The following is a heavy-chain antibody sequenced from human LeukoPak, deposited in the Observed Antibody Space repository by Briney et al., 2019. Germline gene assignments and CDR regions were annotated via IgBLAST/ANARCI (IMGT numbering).Heavy chain of an antibody. CDR3: AKSGIERELLEY. D-gene: IGHD3-10*01. CDR1: GFTFSSYG. J-gene: IGHJ4*02. V-gene: IGHV3-30*02. CDR2: MRYDGSDK. Sequence: PGGSLRLSCAASGFTFSSYGMHWVRQAPGKGLEWVAFMRYDGSDKYYGDSVKGRFTISRDNSKNKLDLQMNSLRAEDTAVYYCAKSGIERELLEYWGQGTLVTVSS.